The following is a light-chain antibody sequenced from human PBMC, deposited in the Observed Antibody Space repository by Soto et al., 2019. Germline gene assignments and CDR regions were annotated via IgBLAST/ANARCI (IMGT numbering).Light chain of an antibody. J-gene: IGKJ4*01. V-gene: IGKV3-11*01. Sequence: EIVLTQSPATLSLSPGERATLSCRASQSVSSYLAWYQQKPGQAPRLLIYDASNRATGIPARFSGSGSGTDFTLTITSLEPEDFAVYYCQHRSNWLAFGGGTKLDIK. CDR2: DAS. CDR1: QSVSSY. CDR3: QHRSNWLA.